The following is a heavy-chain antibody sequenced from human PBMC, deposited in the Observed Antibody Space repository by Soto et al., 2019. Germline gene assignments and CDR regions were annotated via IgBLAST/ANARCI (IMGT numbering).Heavy chain of an antibody. CDR1: GFNFSSYA. J-gene: IGHJ6*02. CDR3: ARDEIRFSWAYGMDV. CDR2: ISYDGSNK. V-gene: IGHV3-30-3*01. Sequence: QVQLVETGGGVVQPGRSLRLSCAASGFNFSSYAMHWVRQAPGKGLEWGAGISYDGSNKYYADYVKGRFTISRDNSNNTLYLQMNSLIAEDTAVYYCARDEIRFSWAYGMDVWGQGTTVTVSS. D-gene: IGHD3-3*01.